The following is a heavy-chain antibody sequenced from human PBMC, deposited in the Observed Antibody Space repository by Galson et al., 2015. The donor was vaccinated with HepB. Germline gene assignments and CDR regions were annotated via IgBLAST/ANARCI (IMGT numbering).Heavy chain of an antibody. J-gene: IGHJ4*02. CDR1: GFTFGDYA. CDR2: ISSNGGST. V-gene: IGHV3-64D*06. CDR3: VKYAIRWFGETPFDY. Sequence: SLRLSCAASGFTFGDYAMHWVRQAPGKGLEYVSAISSNGGSTYYADSVKGRFTISRDNSKNTLYLQMSSLRAEDTAVYYCVKYAIRWFGETPFDYWGQGTLVTVSS. D-gene: IGHD3-10*01.